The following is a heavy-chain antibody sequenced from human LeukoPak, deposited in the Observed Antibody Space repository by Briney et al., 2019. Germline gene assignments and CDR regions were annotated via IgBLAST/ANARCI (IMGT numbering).Heavy chain of an antibody. J-gene: IGHJ5*02. CDR1: GGSISSYY. CDR3: ARHLERGVTAAGFDP. D-gene: IGHD3-10*01. CDR2: IYYSGGT. V-gene: IGHV4-59*08. Sequence: SETLSLTCTVSGGSISSYYWSWIRQPPGKGLEWIGYIYYSGGTNYNPSLKSRVTISVDTSKNQFSLKLSSVTAADTAVYYCARHLERGVTAAGFDPWGQGTLVTVSS.